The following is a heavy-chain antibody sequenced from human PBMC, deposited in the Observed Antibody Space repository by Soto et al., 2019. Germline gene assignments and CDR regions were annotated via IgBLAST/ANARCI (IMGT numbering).Heavy chain of an antibody. Sequence: GESLKISCSASGFPFSNYAMSWVRQAPGKGLEWVSAISRSGGSPYYADSVRGRFTVSRDNSKHTLYLQMNSLRAEDTAVYYCARRLDYDILTGTIDYWGQGTLVTVSS. CDR1: GFPFSNYA. CDR3: ARRLDYDILTGTIDY. CDR2: ISRSGGSP. D-gene: IGHD3-9*01. V-gene: IGHV3-23*01. J-gene: IGHJ4*02.